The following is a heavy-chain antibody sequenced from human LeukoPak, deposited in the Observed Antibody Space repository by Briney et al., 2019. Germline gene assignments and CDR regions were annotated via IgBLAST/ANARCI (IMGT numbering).Heavy chain of an antibody. V-gene: IGHV1-2*02. Sequence: ASVKVSCKASGYTFTGYCMHWVRQAPGQGLEWMGWINPNSGGTNYAQKFQGRVTMTRDTSISTAYMELSRLRSDDTAVYYCARGEYYYDSSGPMGAYYYYMDVWGKGTTVTVSS. D-gene: IGHD3-22*01. CDR1: GYTFTGYC. CDR2: INPNSGGT. J-gene: IGHJ6*03. CDR3: ARGEYYYDSSGPMGAYYYYMDV.